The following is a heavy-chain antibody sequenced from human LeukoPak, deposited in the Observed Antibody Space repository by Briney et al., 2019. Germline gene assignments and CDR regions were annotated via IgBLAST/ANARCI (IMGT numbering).Heavy chain of an antibody. CDR2: IYYSGST. CDR1: GGSISSYY. D-gene: IGHD6-19*01. Sequence: MTSETLSLTCTVSGGSISSYYWSWIQQPPGKGLEWIGYIYYSGSTNYNPSLKSRVTISVDTSKNQFSLKLSSVTAADTAVYYCARVPGSSGWSGGPDYWGQGTLVTVSS. V-gene: IGHV4-59*01. CDR3: ARVPGSSGWSGGPDY. J-gene: IGHJ4*02.